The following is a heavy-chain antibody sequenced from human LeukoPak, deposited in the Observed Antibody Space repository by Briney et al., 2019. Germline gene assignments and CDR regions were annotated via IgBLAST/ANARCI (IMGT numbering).Heavy chain of an antibody. CDR1: GGSFSGYY. CDR2: INHSGST. D-gene: IGHD3-10*01. Sequence: SETLPLTCAVYGGSFSGYYWSWIRQPPGKGLEWIGEINHSGSTNYNPSLKSRVTISIDTSKNQFSLKLSSVTAADTAVYYCARVPMVRRRIDYWGQGTLVTVSS. V-gene: IGHV4-34*01. J-gene: IGHJ4*02. CDR3: ARVPMVRRRIDY.